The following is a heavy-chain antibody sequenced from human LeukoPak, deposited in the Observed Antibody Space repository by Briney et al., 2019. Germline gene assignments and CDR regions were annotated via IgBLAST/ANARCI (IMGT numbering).Heavy chain of an antibody. Sequence: GGSLRLSCAASGFTFSNAWMSWVRQAPGKGLEWVGRIKSKTDGGTTDYAAPVKGRFTISRDDSKNTLYLQMNSLKTEDTAVYYCTRHEEGYSSSWQIDYWGQGTLVTVSS. J-gene: IGHJ4*02. CDR2: IKSKTDGGTT. D-gene: IGHD6-13*01. V-gene: IGHV3-15*01. CDR3: TRHEEGYSSSWQIDY. CDR1: GFTFSNAW.